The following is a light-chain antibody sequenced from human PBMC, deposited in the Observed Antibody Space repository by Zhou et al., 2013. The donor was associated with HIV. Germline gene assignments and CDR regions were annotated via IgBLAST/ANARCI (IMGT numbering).Light chain of an antibody. CDR2: AVS. Sequence: DIQLTQSPSSVSASVGDRVTITCRASQDISSWLAWYQQKPGKAPKSLIYAVSNLHDGVPSRFSGSGYGTDFTLTIDCLQSEDFATYYCQQYYTSLWTFGQGTKVEIK. CDR1: QDISSW. CDR3: QQYYTSLWT. V-gene: IGKV1D-16*01. J-gene: IGKJ1*01.